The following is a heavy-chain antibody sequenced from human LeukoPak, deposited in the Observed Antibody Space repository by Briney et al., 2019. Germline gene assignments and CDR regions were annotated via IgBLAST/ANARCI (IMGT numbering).Heavy chain of an antibody. J-gene: IGHJ4*02. CDR3: ARRYYDSSGYFDY. Sequence: GGSLRLSCAASGFTFSSYSMNWVRQAPGKGLEWVSSISSSSSYIYYAASVKGRFTISRDNAKNSLYLQMNSLRAEDTAVYYCARRYYDSSGYFDYWGQGTLVTVSS. CDR1: GFTFSSYS. V-gene: IGHV3-21*01. CDR2: ISSSSSYI. D-gene: IGHD3-22*01.